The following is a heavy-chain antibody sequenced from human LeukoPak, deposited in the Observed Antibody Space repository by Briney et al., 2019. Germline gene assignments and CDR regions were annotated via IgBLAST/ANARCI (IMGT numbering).Heavy chain of an antibody. CDR1: GYTFTSYD. V-gene: IGHV1-8*01. CDR2: MNPNSGNT. J-gene: IGHJ6*03. Sequence: ASVKVSCKASGYTFTSYDINWVRQATGQGLEWMGWMNPNSGNTGYAQKFQGRVTMTRNTSISTAYMELSSLRSEDTAVYYCARGLGAYSSSWYLARYYYYYMDVWGKGTTVTISS. CDR3: ARGLGAYSSSWYLARYYYYYMDV. D-gene: IGHD6-13*01.